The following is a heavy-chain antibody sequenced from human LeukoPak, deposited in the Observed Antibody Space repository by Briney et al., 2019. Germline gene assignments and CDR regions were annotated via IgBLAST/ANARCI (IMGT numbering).Heavy chain of an antibody. V-gene: IGHV3-66*01. D-gene: IGHD2-15*01. CDR3: AREVCSGGSCLFDY. CDR2: IYSGGST. Sequence: GGSLRLSCAASGFTVSSNYMSWVRQVPGKGLEWVSVIYSGGSTYYADSVKGRFTISRDNSKNTLYLQMNSLRAEDTAVYYCAREVCSGGSCLFDYWGQGTLVTVS. CDR1: GFTVSSNY. J-gene: IGHJ4*02.